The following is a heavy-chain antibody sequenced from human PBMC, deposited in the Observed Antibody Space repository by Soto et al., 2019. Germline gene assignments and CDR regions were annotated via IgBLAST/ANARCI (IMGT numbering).Heavy chain of an antibody. CDR2: IAFTGSAT. D-gene: IGHD5-18*01. CDR3: VKEVETVRQVAFAL. CDR1: EGNFHYYG. Sequence: PVVPHRHCRGTAEGNFHYYGGSWIRQGTGKGLEWVSAIAFTGSATYYADSVKGRFTISRDNSKNIVYLQMKSLRVEDTALYYCVKEVETVRQVAFALWGQGTQVTGSS. J-gene: IGHJ4*02. V-gene: IGHV3-23*01.